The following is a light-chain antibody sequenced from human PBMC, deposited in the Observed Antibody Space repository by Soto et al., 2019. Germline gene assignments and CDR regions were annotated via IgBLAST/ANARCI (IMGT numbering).Light chain of an antibody. J-gene: IGLJ3*02. Sequence: QSVLTQPPSASGTPGQRVTISCSGSSSNIGSNYVYWYQQLPGTAPKVLIYDNNKRPSGIPDRFSGSKSGTSATLGITGLQTGDEADYYCGTWDSSLSAPNWVFGGGTKVTVL. CDR1: SSNIGSNY. CDR3: GTWDSSLSAPNWV. V-gene: IGLV1-51*01. CDR2: DNN.